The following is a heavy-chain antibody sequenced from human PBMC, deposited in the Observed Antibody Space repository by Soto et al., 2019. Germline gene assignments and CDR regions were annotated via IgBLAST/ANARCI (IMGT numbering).Heavy chain of an antibody. Sequence: QVQLQESGPGLVKPSQTLSLTCTVSGASSSSGGYYWNWIRQHPEKGLEWIGYIYYSGSTYYNPSLKSRVTISVDTSKNEFSLKLSSVTAADTAVYYCARDGRGRGIAVAGRFWYFDLWGRGTLVTVSS. V-gene: IGHV4-31*03. J-gene: IGHJ2*01. CDR2: IYYSGST. D-gene: IGHD6-19*01. CDR3: ARDGRGRGIAVAGRFWYFDL. CDR1: GASSSSGGYY.